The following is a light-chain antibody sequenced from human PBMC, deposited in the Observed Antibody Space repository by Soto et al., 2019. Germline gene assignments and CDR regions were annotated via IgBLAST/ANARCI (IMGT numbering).Light chain of an antibody. V-gene: IGLV1-44*01. J-gene: IGLJ1*01. Sequence: QSVLTQPPSTSGAPGQRVTISCSGGNSNIGNNYVHWHQHLPGTAPRLLIYKNDQRPSGVPARFSGSKSGTSASLAITGLQSEDEADYYCAAWDDSLNGRVFGTGTKVTVL. CDR3: AAWDDSLNGRV. CDR1: NSNIGNNY. CDR2: KND.